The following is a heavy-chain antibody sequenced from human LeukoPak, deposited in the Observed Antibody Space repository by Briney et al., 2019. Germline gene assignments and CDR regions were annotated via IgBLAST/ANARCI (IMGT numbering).Heavy chain of an antibody. CDR3: ARSPGDLAAAWLNY. Sequence: GGSLRLSCAGSGFTFSGYAMSWVRQPLGKGLEWVSAISGSDGSTYYADSVKGRFTISRDNSKSTLFLQLNSLRAEDTAFYYCARSPGDLAAAWLNYWGQGTLVTVSS. V-gene: IGHV3-23*01. CDR1: GFTFSGYA. J-gene: IGHJ4*02. CDR2: ISGSDGST. D-gene: IGHD6-13*01.